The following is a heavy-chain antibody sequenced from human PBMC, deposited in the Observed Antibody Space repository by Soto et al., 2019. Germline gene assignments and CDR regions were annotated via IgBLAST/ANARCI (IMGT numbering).Heavy chain of an antibody. Sequence: GASVKVSCKASGYAFTSYGISWVRQAPGQGLEWMGWISAYNGNTNYAQKLQGRVTMTTDTSTSPAYMELRSLRSDDTAVYYCARDDDWSLKHTYLDYWGQGTLVTVSS. D-gene: IGHD3-9*01. CDR1: GYAFTSYG. CDR2: ISAYNGNT. J-gene: IGHJ4*02. CDR3: ARDDDWSLKHTYLDY. V-gene: IGHV1-18*01.